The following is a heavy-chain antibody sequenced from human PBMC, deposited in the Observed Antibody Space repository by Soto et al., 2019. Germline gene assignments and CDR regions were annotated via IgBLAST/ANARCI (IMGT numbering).Heavy chain of an antibody. CDR3: ARGGGGKGLNSSDP. D-gene: IGHD3-16*01. J-gene: IGHJ5*02. V-gene: IGHV4-59*12. CDR2: IHYSGSA. CDR1: GSSIIDSY. Sequence: SETLSLTCTFSGSSIIDSYWTWIRQSPERGLEWIGYIHYSGSANYNPSLNSRLTMSVDRSKSQFSMKLASVTAADTAVYYCARGGGGKGLNSSDPPGPAPLVTVSS.